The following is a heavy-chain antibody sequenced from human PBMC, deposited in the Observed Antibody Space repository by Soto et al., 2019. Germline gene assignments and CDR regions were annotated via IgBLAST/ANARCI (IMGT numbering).Heavy chain of an antibody. CDR3: AKDGWGLRLGPHSGGMDV. V-gene: IGHV3-9*01. CDR2: ISWNSGSI. CDR1: GFTFDDYA. Sequence: EVQLVESGGGLVQPGRSLRLSCAASGFTFDDYAMHWVRQAPGKGLEWVSGISWNSGSIGYADSVKGRFTISRDNAKNSLYLQMNSPRAEDTALYYCAKDGWGLRLGPHSGGMDVWGQGTTVTVSS. D-gene: IGHD3-16*01. J-gene: IGHJ6*02.